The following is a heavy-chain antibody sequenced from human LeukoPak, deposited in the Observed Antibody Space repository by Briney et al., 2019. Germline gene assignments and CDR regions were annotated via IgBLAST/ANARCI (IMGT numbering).Heavy chain of an antibody. J-gene: IGHJ4*02. CDR3: ASGSDGYNVPY. CDR1: GLTFSSYE. Sequence: PGGSLRLSCVASGLTFSSYEMSWVRQAPGKGLEWVSYTSSTGNTIYYADSVKGRFTISRDNAKKSLNLQMNSLRAEDTAVYYCASGSDGYNVPYWGQGTLVTVSS. CDR2: TSSTGNTI. D-gene: IGHD5-24*01. V-gene: IGHV3-48*03.